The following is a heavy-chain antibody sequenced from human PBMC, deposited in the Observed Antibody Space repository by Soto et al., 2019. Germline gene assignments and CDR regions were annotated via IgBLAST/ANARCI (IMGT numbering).Heavy chain of an antibody. D-gene: IGHD2-8*01. J-gene: IGHJ5*02. CDR1: GFSFSTFA. CDR3: MRGSCCSNGVRYNLGDFGP. Sequence: QVQLVESGGGVVQPGGSLRLSCTASGFSFSTFALHWVRQAPGKGLEWVAIIWSDGNDKYYADSVKGRFTISSDNSKNTLSLQMNSLRAEDTAVYYCMRGSCCSNGVRYNLGDFGPWGQGTLVTVSS. CDR2: IWSDGNDK. V-gene: IGHV3-33*01.